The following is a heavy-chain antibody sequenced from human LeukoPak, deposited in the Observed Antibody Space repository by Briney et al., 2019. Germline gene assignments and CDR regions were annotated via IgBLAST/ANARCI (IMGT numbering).Heavy chain of an antibody. D-gene: IGHD3-10*01. Sequence: ASVKVSCKASGYTFTGYYMHWVRQAPGQGLEWMGWINPNSGGTNYAQKLQGRVTMTTDTSTSTAYMELRSLRSDDTAVYYCARVTRFYGSGPLYYFDYWGQGTLVTVSS. CDR2: INPNSGGT. J-gene: IGHJ4*02. V-gene: IGHV1-2*02. CDR1: GYTFTGYY. CDR3: ARVTRFYGSGPLYYFDY.